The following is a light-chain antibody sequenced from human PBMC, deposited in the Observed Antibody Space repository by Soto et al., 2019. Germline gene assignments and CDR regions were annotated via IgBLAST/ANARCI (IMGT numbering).Light chain of an antibody. CDR3: SPYTSTRNRV. Sequence: QSALTQPASVSGSPGQSITISCTGTSSDVGGYNYVSWYQQHPGKAPTLMMYEVSNRPSGVSNRFSRSKSVNTASLTISGLQDEDEAYYSCSPYTSTRNRVFGGGTKLTVL. V-gene: IGLV2-14*01. CDR2: EVS. CDR1: SSDVGGYNY. J-gene: IGLJ3*02.